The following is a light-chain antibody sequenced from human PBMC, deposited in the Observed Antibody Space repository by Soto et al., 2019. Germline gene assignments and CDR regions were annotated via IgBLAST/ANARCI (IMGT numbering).Light chain of an antibody. CDR2: VNSDGSH. Sequence: QLVLTQSPSASASLGASVKLTCTLSSGHSTYAIAWHQQQPEKSPRFLMKVNSDGSHCKGVGIPDRFSGSSSGAERYLTISSLQSEDEADYYCQTWGTGIVVFGGGTKLTVL. V-gene: IGLV4-69*01. J-gene: IGLJ2*01. CDR1: SGHSTYA. CDR3: QTWGTGIVV.